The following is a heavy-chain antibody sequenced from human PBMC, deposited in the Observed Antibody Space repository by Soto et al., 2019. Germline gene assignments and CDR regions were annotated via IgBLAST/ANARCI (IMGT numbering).Heavy chain of an antibody. CDR2: INHGGST. J-gene: IGHJ6*04. Sequence: QVQLQQWGAGLLKPSETLSLTCAVYGGSFSGYYWSWIRQPPGKGLEWIGEINHGGSTNYNPSLKRRVPIQVTPPKNEFPWKLGSGPAEDRAVYYGGRAKLGGGSLWAVGGKGTTVPVSS. D-gene: IGHD3-16*01. CDR3: GRAKLGGGSLWAV. CDR1: GGSFSGYY. V-gene: IGHV4-34*01.